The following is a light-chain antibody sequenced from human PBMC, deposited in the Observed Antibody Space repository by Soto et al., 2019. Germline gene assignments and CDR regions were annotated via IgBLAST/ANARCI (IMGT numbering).Light chain of an antibody. CDR3: CSYVGSSNV. CDR2: EGN. J-gene: IGLJ1*01. CDR1: SSDVGSYNL. V-gene: IGLV2-23*03. Sequence: QSALTQPASVSGSPGQSITISCTGTSSDVGSYNLVSWYQQHPGKAPKVMIYEGNKRPSGVSNRFSGSKSGNTASLTISGLEAEEEADYCCCSYVGSSNVFGTGTKLTVL.